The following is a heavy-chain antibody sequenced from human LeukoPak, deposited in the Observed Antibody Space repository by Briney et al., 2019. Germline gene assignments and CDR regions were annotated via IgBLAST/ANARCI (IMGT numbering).Heavy chain of an antibody. V-gene: IGHV3-21*01. CDR3: ARDSSGSYYPFDY. CDR1: GFSFSSYS. D-gene: IGHD1-26*01. J-gene: IGHJ4*02. CDR2: ISTSNSYI. Sequence: PGGSLRLSCAASGFSFSSYSMNWVRQAPGKGLEWVSSISTSNSYIYYADSLTGRFTISRDNAKNSLYLQMNSLRAEDTAVYYCARDSSGSYYPFDYWGQGTLVTVSS.